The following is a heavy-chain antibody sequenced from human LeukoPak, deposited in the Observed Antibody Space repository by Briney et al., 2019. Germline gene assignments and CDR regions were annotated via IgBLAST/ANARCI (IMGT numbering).Heavy chain of an antibody. V-gene: IGHV3-21*01. D-gene: IGHD3-10*01. CDR3: ARDSGPKKTEYFQH. CDR1: GFTFSSYS. Sequence: PGGSLRLSCAASGFTFSSYSMNWVRQAPGKGLEWVSSISSSSSYIYYADSVKGRFTISRDNAKNSLYLQMNSLRAEDTAVYYCARDSGPKKTEYFQHWGQGTLVTVSS. J-gene: IGHJ1*01. CDR2: ISSSSSYI.